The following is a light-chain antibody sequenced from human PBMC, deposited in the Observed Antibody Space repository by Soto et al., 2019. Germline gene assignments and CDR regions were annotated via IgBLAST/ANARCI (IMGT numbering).Light chain of an antibody. J-gene: IGKJ5*01. CDR1: QSVSSN. CDR3: QQRNNWPPIT. Sequence: EIVMTQSPGTLSVSPGERATLSCRASQSVSSNLAWYQQKPGQAPRLLIYGASNRATGVPAMFSGSETATDFTLTISSLEPEDFALYYCQQRNNWPPITFGQGTRLEIK. V-gene: IGKV3-11*01. CDR2: GAS.